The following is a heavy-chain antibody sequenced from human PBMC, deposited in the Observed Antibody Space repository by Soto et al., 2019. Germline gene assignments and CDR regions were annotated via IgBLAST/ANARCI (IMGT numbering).Heavy chain of an antibody. CDR2: TYHSGGT. CDR1: GDSLSSGNYF. D-gene: IGHD7-27*01. CDR3: ARTRLGGYFDY. J-gene: IGHJ4*02. Sequence: HVRLQASGPGLVKPSQTLSITCTVSGDSLSSGNYFWSWIRQSPGKGLEWIGYTYHSGGTNYNPSLKSRVTLSIDTSEDQFPLHLTSVTAGGTAVYYCARTRLGGYFDYCCQGTLATVSS. V-gene: IGHV4-30-4*01.